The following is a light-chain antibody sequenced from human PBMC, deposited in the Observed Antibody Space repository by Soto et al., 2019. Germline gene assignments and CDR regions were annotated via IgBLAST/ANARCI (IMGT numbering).Light chain of an antibody. CDR3: QQYNGYSRT. V-gene: IGKV1-5*03. J-gene: IGKJ1*01. CDR1: QTISSW. CDR2: KAS. Sequence: VRMYQALASLSASVGDRVTITCQASQTISSWLAWYQQKPGQAPKLLIYKASTLKSGVPSRFSGSGSGTEFTLTISSMQPDDFATFYCQQYNGYSRTFGQGTKVDIK.